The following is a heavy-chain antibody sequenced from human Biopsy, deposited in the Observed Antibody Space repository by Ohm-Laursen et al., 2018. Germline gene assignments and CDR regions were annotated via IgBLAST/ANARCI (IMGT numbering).Heavy chain of an antibody. J-gene: IGHJ2*01. CDR2: IWYDGTNE. D-gene: IGHD6-19*01. Sequence: SLRLSCSASGFTFGHYAMHWVRQAPGKGLEWISLIWYDGTNEDYADSVKGRLTISRDNSKNTLYLQINTLTLEDTAFYYCARGLSSGWYGYFDVWGRGTLVTVSS. V-gene: IGHV3-33*04. CDR1: GFTFGHYA. CDR3: ARGLSSGWYGYFDV.